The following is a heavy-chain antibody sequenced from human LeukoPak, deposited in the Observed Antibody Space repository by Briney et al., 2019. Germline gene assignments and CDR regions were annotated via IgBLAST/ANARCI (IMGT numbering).Heavy chain of an antibody. D-gene: IGHD6-19*01. Sequence: ASVKVSCKASGYTFTGYYMHWVRQAPGQGLEWMGWINPNSGDTNYAQKFQGRVTMTRDTSISTAYMELSSLRSDDTAVYYCARVPWLGSYFDLWGRGTLVTVSS. J-gene: IGHJ2*01. CDR3: ARVPWLGSYFDL. V-gene: IGHV1-2*02. CDR1: GYTFTGYY. CDR2: INPNSGDT.